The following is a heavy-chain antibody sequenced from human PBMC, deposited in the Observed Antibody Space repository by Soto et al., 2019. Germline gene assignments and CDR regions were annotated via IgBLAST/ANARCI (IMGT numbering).Heavy chain of an antibody. CDR1: GCALSTSGVG. CDR2: IYWDDDE. CDR3: AHRRRGSYFDY. J-gene: IGHJ4*02. Sequence: QITLKESGPPLVTPTQTLTLTCTFSGCALSTSGVGVGWIRQAPGKALEWLALIYWDDDERYSPSLKSRLTITKDTSKNQVVLTMTPMDPVDTVTYYCAHRRRGSYFDYWCQGTLVTVSS. D-gene: IGHD3-16*01. V-gene: IGHV2-5*02.